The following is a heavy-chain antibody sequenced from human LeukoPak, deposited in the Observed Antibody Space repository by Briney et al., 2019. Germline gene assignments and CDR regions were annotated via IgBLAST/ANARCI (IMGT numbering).Heavy chain of an antibody. J-gene: IGHJ4*02. CDR1: GYTFSGSY. Sequence: GASVKVSCKASGYTFSGSYIHWVRQAPGQGLEWMGWIHPNSGVTKYAQKFQGRVTLTRDTSISTAYMELTRLTSYDTAVYYCAMQQNSLFDYWGQGTLVTVSS. CDR3: AMQQNSLFDY. D-gene: IGHD6-13*01. CDR2: IHPNSGVT. V-gene: IGHV1-2*02.